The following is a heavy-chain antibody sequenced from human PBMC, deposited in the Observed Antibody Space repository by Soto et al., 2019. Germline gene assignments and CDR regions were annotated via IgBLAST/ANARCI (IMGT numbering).Heavy chain of an antibody. CDR1: GYTFTGYY. Sequence: QVQLVQSGAEVKKPGASVKVSCKASGYTFTGYYMHWVRQAPGQGLEWMGWINPNSGGTNYAQKFQGRVTMTRDTSISTAYMELSRLGSDDTAVYYCASSPKTITMVRGVIFYYGMDVWGQGTTVTVSS. V-gene: IGHV1-2*02. CDR2: INPNSGGT. J-gene: IGHJ6*02. CDR3: ASSPKTITMVRGVIFYYGMDV. D-gene: IGHD3-10*01.